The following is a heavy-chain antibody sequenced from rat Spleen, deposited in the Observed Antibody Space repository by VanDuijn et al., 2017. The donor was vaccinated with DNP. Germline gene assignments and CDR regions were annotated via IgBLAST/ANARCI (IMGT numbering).Heavy chain of an antibody. V-gene: IGHV5S11*01. CDR1: GFTFSDYY. CDR2: ISTSGSRA. D-gene: IGHD1-4*01. CDR3: ARSRLPGYYPFAC. J-gene: IGHJ3*01. Sequence: EVQLVESDGGLVQPGRSLKLSCAASGFTFSDYYMAWVRQAPTKGLEWVATISTSGSRAYYPDSVKGRFTISRDDAKSSLYLQMNSLKSEETATYYCARSRLPGYYPFACWGQGTLVTVSS.